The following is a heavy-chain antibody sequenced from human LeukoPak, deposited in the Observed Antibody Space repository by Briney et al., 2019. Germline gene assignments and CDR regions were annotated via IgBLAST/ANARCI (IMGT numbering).Heavy chain of an antibody. D-gene: IGHD5-12*01. CDR2: ISGDGGST. CDR3: AKDKRYSGYDPFDY. CDR1: GFXFDDYA. V-gene: IGHV3-43*02. Sequence: GGSLRLSCAASGFXFDDYAMHWVRQAPGKGLEWVSLISGDGGSTYYADSVKGRFTISRDNIKNSLYLQMNSLRTEDTALYYCAKDKRYSGYDPFDYWGQGTLVTVSS. J-gene: IGHJ4*02.